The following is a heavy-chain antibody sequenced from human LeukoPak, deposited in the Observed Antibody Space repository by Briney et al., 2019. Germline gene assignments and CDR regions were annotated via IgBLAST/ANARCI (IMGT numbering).Heavy chain of an antibody. CDR2: IYYSGST. CDR3: ANHDFWSGYPKFDY. J-gene: IGHJ4*02. V-gene: IGHV4-39*01. Sequence: SETLSPTCTVSGDSISSSSYYWGWIRQPPGKGLEWIGSIYYSGSTYYNPSLKSRVTISVDTSKNQFSLKLSSVTAADTAVYSCANHDFWSGYPKFDYWGQGTLVTVSS. D-gene: IGHD3-3*01. CDR1: GDSISSSSYY.